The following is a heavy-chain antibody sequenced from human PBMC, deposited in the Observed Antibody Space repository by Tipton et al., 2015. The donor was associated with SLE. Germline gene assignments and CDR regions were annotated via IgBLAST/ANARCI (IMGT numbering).Heavy chain of an antibody. D-gene: IGHD4-23*01. CDR1: GGSISSHY. J-gene: IGHJ4*02. Sequence: LSLTCTVSGGSISSHYWSWIRQPPGKGLEWIGYIYYSGSTNYNPSLKSRVTISVDTSKNQFSLKLSSVTAADTAVYYCARVGVVTPFDYWGQGTLVTVSS. CDR2: IYYSGST. CDR3: ARVGVVTPFDY. V-gene: IGHV4-59*11.